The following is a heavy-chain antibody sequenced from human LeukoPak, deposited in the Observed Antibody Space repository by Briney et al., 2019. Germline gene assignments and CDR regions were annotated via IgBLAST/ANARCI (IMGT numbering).Heavy chain of an antibody. D-gene: IGHD6-13*01. CDR1: GYTFTSYD. J-gene: IGHJ5*02. Sequence: ASVKVPCKASGYTFTSYDINWVRQATGQGLEWMGWMNPNSGNTGYAQKFQGRVTMTRNTSISTAYMELSSLRSEDTAVYYCARVRIAAAGTKGWFDPWGQGTLVTVSS. V-gene: IGHV1-8*01. CDR3: ARVRIAAAGTKGWFDP. CDR2: MNPNSGNT.